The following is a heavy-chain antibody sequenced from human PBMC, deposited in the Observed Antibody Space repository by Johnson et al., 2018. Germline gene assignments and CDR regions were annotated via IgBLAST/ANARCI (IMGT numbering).Heavy chain of an antibody. J-gene: IGHJ1*01. D-gene: IGHD2-15*01. V-gene: IGHV1-69*09. CDR3: ARGAGFCSGGSCLGRYSSQH. CDR2: IIPILGIA. Sequence: QVQLVESGAEVKKPGSSVKVSCKASGGTFSSYTISWVRQAPGQGLEWMGRIIPILGIANYAQKFQGRVTITADKSTSTAYMELSSLRSEDTAVYYCARGAGFCSGGSCLGRYSSQHWGQGTLVTVSS. CDR1: GGTFSSYT.